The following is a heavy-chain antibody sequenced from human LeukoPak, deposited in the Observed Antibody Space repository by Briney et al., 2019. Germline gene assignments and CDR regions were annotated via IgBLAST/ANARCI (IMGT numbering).Heavy chain of an antibody. J-gene: IGHJ3*02. V-gene: IGHV4-59*11. Sequence: SETLSLTCTVSGGSISSHYWSWIRQPPGKGLEWMGFIYYSGSTNYNPSLKSRVSISVDTPKNQLSLKVSSVSAADTAVYYCARGKIAGGSDGAFDIWGQGTKVTVSS. CDR3: ARGKIAGGSDGAFDI. D-gene: IGHD6-13*01. CDR1: GGSISSHY. CDR2: IYYSGST.